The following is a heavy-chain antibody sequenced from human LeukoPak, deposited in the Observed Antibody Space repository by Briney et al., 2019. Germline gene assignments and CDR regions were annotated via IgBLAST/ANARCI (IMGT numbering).Heavy chain of an antibody. CDR3: ARRRRATPILFDN. CDR1: GGSLRSSNYY. Sequence: SETLSLTCTVSGGSLRSSNYYWGWIRQPPGKGLEWIGSIYYSGSTYYNPSLKSRVTISVDTSKNEFSLKLSSVTAADTAVYYCARRRRATPILFDNWGQGTLVTVSS. V-gene: IGHV4-39*01. J-gene: IGHJ4*02. CDR2: IYYSGST. D-gene: IGHD5-12*01.